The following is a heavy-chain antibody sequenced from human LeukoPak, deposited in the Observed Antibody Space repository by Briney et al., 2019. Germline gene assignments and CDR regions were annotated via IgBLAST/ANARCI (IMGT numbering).Heavy chain of an antibody. CDR3: ATAAGYSSGWVWFDP. D-gene: IGHD6-19*01. J-gene: IGHJ5*02. V-gene: IGHV4-4*02. Sequence: SETLSLTCAVSGGSISSSNWWSWVRQPPGKGLEWIGEIYHSGSTNYNPSLKSRVTISVDKSKNQFSLKLSSVTAADTAAYYCATAAGYSSGWVWFDPWGQGTLVTVSS. CDR1: GGSISSSNW. CDR2: IYHSGST.